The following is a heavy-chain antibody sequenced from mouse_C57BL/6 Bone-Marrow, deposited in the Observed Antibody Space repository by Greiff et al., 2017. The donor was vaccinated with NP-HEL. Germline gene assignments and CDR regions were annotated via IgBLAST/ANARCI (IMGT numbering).Heavy chain of an antibody. D-gene: IGHD1-1*02. CDR1: GFTFSSYA. V-gene: IGHV5-4*03. Sequence: EVMLVESGGGLVKPGGSLKLSCAASGFTFSSYAMSWVRQTPEKRLEWVATISDGGSYTYYPDNVKGRFTISRDNAKNNLYLQMSHLKSEDTAMYYCARSLWSFAYWGQGTLVTVSA. CDR2: ISDGGSYT. J-gene: IGHJ3*01. CDR3: ARSLWSFAY.